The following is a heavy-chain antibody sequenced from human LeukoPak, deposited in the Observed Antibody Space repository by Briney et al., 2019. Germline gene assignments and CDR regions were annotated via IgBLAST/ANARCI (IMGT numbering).Heavy chain of an antibody. J-gene: IGHJ4*02. CDR2: IYYSGTT. D-gene: IGHD6-13*01. CDR3: ARGVYVAAAQYAY. CDR1: GGSISSYY. Sequence: SETLSLTCTVSGGSISSYYWSWIRQPPGKGLEWIGYIYYSGTTNYNPSLKSRVTISVDTSRNQFSLKLSSVTAADTAVYYCARGVYVAAAQYAYWGQGTLVTVSS. V-gene: IGHV4-59*01.